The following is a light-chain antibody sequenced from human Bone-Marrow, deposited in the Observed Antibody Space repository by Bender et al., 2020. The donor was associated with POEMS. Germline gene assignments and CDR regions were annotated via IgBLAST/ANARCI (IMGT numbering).Light chain of an antibody. Sequence: QSVLTQPPSASGTPGQRVTISCSGSSSNIGISYVFWYQQLPGTAPKLLIYRNDQRPSGVPDRFSGSKSGNTASLTISGLQAGDEADYYCCSRARSETSWVFGGGTKLTVL. CDR2: RND. CDR3: CSRARSETSWV. V-gene: IGLV1-47*01. J-gene: IGLJ3*02. CDR1: SSNIGISY.